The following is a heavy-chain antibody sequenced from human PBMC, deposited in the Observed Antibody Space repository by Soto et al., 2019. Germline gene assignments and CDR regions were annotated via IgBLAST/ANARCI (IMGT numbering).Heavy chain of an antibody. CDR2: INHSGST. Sequence: SETLSLTCAVYGGSFSGYYWSWIRQPPGKGLEWIGEINHSGSTNYNPSLKSRVTISVDTSKNQFSLKLSSVTAADTAVYYCAHSHRRGTWFDPWGQGTLVTVSS. D-gene: IGHD1-1*01. J-gene: IGHJ5*02. CDR1: GGSFSGYY. V-gene: IGHV4-34*01. CDR3: AHSHRRGTWFDP.